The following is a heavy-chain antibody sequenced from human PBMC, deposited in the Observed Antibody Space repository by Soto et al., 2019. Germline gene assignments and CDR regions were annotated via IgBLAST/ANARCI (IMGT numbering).Heavy chain of an antibody. D-gene: IGHD6-19*01. Sequence: GASVKVSCKASGYTFTSYDINWVRQATGQGLEWMGWMNPNSGNTGYAQKFQGRVTMTRNTSISTAYMELSSLRSEDTAVYYCARVFEVYSSGWSADWFDPWGQGTLVTVSS. CDR3: ARVFEVYSSGWSADWFDP. J-gene: IGHJ5*02. V-gene: IGHV1-8*01. CDR2: MNPNSGNT. CDR1: GYTFTSYD.